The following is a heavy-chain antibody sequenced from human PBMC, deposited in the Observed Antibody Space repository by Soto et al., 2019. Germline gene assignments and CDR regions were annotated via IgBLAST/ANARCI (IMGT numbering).Heavy chain of an antibody. Sequence: SETLSLTCTVSGGSISSYYWSWIRQPPGKGLEWIGYIYYSGSTNYNPSLKSRVTISVDTSKNQFSLKLSSVTAADTAVYYCARALGYCSGGSCLIDAFDIWGQGTMVTVSS. CDR1: GGSISSYY. V-gene: IGHV4-59*01. J-gene: IGHJ3*02. CDR3: ARALGYCSGGSCLIDAFDI. D-gene: IGHD2-15*01. CDR2: IYYSGST.